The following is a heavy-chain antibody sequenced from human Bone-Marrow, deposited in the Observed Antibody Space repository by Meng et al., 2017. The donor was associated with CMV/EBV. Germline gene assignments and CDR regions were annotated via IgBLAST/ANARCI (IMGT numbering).Heavy chain of an antibody. CDR1: GFTFSNDW. D-gene: IGHD6-25*01. V-gene: IGHV3-7*01. J-gene: IGHJ4*02. Sequence: GESLKISCVASGFTFSNDWMSWVRQAPGKGLEWVVNIKEDGTEKYYADSVKGRFTTSRDNAKKSLDLQMNSLRVEDTAVYYCARSSPIGTAVDYWGQGTLVTVSS. CDR2: IKEDGTEK. CDR3: ARSSPIGTAVDY.